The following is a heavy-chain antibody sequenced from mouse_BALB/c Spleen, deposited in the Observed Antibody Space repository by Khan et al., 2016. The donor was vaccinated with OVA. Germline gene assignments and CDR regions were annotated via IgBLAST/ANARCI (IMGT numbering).Heavy chain of an antibody. CDR2: ISYSGNT. J-gene: IGHJ2*01. Sequence: VQLKQSGPGLVKPSQSLSLTCTVTGYSITSDYARNWIRQFPGNKLEWMGYISYSGNTKYNPSLKSRVSITRDTSKNQFFLQLNSVTIEDTATYYCARIYGGDFDYWGQGTTLTVSS. D-gene: IGHD1-1*01. V-gene: IGHV3-2*02. CDR1: GYSITSDYA. CDR3: ARIYGGDFDY.